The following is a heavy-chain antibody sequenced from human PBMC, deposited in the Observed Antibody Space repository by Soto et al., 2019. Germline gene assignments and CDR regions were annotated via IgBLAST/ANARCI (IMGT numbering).Heavy chain of an antibody. CDR2: INHSGST. V-gene: IGHV4-34*01. J-gene: IGHJ4*02. Sequence: PSETLSLTCAVYGGSFSGYYWSWIRQPPGKGLEWIGEINHSGSTNYNPSLKSRVTISVDTSKNQFSLKLSSVTAADTAVYYCAGIKGLLDYWGQGTLVTVSS. CDR3: AGIKGLLDY. CDR1: GGSFSGYY.